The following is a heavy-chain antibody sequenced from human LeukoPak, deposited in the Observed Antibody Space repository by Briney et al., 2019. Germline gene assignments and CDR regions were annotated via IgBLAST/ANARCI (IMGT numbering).Heavy chain of an antibody. Sequence: GASVKVSCKASGYTFTGYYMHWVRQAPGQGLEWMGWINPNSGGTNYAQKFQGRVTMTRDTSISTAYMELSRLRSDDTAVYYCARAPHSGAYCSSTSCYTVQHWGQGTLVTVSS. CDR2: INPNSGGT. D-gene: IGHD2-2*02. CDR3: ARAPHSGAYCSSTSCYTVQH. J-gene: IGHJ1*01. CDR1: GYTFTGYY. V-gene: IGHV1-2*02.